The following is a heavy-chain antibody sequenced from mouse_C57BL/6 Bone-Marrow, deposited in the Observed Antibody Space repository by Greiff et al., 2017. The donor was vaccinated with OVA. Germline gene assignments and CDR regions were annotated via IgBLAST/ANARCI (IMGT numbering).Heavy chain of an antibody. CDR3: ARWDYYYGSRRSYYFDY. Sequence: VPLQPPGTDLVKPGASVKLSCKASGYTFTSYWMHWVKQRPGQGLEWIGNINPSNGGTNYNEKFKSKATLTVDKSSSTAYMQLSSLTSEDSAVYYCARWDYYYGSRRSYYFDYWGQGTTLTVSS. V-gene: IGHV1-53*01. CDR1: GYTFTSYW. CDR2: INPSNGGT. D-gene: IGHD1-1*01. J-gene: IGHJ2*01.